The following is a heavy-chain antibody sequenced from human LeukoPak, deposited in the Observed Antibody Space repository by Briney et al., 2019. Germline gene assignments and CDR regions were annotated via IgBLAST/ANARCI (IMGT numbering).Heavy chain of an antibody. CDR1: GFTFSSYD. CDR2: IRYDGSNK. CDR3: GSGYNWFDP. D-gene: IGHD5-12*01. V-gene: IGHV3-30*02. J-gene: IGHJ5*02. Sequence: GGSLRLSCAASGFTFSSYDMHWVRQAPSKGLEWVAFIRYDGSNKYYADSVKGRFTISRDNSKNTLYLQMNSLRAEDTAVYYCGSGYNWFDPWGQGTLVTVSS.